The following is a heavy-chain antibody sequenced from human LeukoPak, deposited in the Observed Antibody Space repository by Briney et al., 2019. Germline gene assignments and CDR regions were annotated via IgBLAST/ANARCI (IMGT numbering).Heavy chain of an antibody. Sequence: GASVKVSCKASGGTFSSYAITWVRQAPGQGLEWMGGIIPILGTANYVQKFQGRVTITADESTSIAYMELRRLRSDDTAVYYCARPLAAESDYWGLGTLVTVSS. CDR2: IIPILGTA. CDR3: ARPLAAESDY. D-gene: IGHD6-13*01. CDR1: GGTFSSYA. J-gene: IGHJ4*02. V-gene: IGHV1-69*13.